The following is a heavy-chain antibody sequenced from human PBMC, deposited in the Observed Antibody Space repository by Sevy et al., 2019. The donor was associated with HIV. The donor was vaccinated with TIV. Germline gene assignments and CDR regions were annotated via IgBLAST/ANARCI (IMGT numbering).Heavy chain of an antibody. V-gene: IGHV1-24*01. CDR3: ATPSIAARLPFDY. D-gene: IGHD6-6*01. CDR2: FDPEDGET. Sequence: ASVKVSCKVSGYTLTELSMHWVRQAPGKGLEWMGGFDPEDGETIYAQKFQGRVTMTEDTPTDTAYMELSSLRSEDTAVYYCATPSIAARLPFDYWGQGTLVTVSS. J-gene: IGHJ4*02. CDR1: GYTLTELS.